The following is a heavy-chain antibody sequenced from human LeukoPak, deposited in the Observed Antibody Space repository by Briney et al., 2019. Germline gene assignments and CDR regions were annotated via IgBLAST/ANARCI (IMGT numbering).Heavy chain of an antibody. Sequence: PSETLSLTCAVYGGSFSGYYWSWIRQPPGKGLEWIGEINHSGSTNYNPSLKSRVTISVDTSKNQFSLKLSPVTAADTAAYYCARRYCSSTSCYADFVYWGQGTLVTVSS. CDR1: GGSFSGYY. V-gene: IGHV4-34*01. CDR3: ARRYCSSTSCYADFVY. CDR2: INHSGST. J-gene: IGHJ4*02. D-gene: IGHD2-2*01.